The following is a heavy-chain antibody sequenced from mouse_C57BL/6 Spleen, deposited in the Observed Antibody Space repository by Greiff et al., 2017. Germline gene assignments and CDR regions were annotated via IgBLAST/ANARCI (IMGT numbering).Heavy chain of an antibody. V-gene: IGHV5-9-1*02. J-gene: IGHJ4*01. Sequence: EVMLVESGEGLVKPGGSLKLSCAASGFTFSSYAMPWVRQTPEKRLEWVAYISSGGDYIYYADTVKGRYTISRDNARNTLYLQVSSLTSEDTAMYYCTGGDYAMTTGVKEPQSPSPQ. CDR3: TGGDYAMTT. CDR1: GFTFSSYA. CDR2: ISSGGDYI.